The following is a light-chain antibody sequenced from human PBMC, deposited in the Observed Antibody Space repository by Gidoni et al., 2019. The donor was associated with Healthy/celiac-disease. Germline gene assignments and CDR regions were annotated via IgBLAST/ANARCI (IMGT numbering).Light chain of an antibody. CDR1: QSVSSN. CDR2: GAS. J-gene: IGKJ1*01. CDR3: QQYNNWPPT. V-gene: IGKV3D-15*01. Sequence: EIVMTQSPATLSVSPGESATLSCRASQSVSSNLAWYQQKPGQAPRLLIYGASTRATGIPARFSGSGSGTEFTRTISSLQSEDFAVYYCQQYNNWPPTFGQXTKVEIK.